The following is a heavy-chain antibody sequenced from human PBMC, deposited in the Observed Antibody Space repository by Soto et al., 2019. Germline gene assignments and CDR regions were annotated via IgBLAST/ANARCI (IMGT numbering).Heavy chain of an antibody. CDR1: GFTFKDCA. CDR2: ISGSGGAT. V-gene: IGHV3-23*01. CDR3: AITRTAFYRYYFDS. D-gene: IGHD2-21*02. J-gene: IGHJ4*02. Sequence: EVQLLESGGGFVQPGGSLTLSCSTSGFTFKDCAISWVRQAPGQGLEWVSGISGSGGATYYTDSVEGRFTISKNFSKNTVSLQMTGLRVADTAVYYWAITRTAFYRYYFDSWGQGSLVTVSS.